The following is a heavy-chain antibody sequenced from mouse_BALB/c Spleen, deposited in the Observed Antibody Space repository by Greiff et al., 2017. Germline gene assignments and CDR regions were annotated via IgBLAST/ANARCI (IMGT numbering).Heavy chain of an antibody. V-gene: IGHV1-87*01. CDR3: ARGYGNYFAY. D-gene: IGHD2-10*02. J-gene: IGHJ3*01. CDR1: GYTFTSYW. Sequence: VQLQQSGAELARPGASVKLSCKASGYTFTSYWMQWVKQRPGQGLEWIGAIYPGDGDTRYTQKFKGKATLTADKSSSTAYMQLSSLASEDSAVYYCARGYGNYFAYWGQGTLVTVSA. CDR2: IYPGDGDT.